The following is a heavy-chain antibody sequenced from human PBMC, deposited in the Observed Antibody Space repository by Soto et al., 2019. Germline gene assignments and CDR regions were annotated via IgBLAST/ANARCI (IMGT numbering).Heavy chain of an antibody. D-gene: IGHD2-21*02. CDR2: IYYSGST. CDR3: ARVCGGDCHYGMDV. CDR1: GGSISSGGYY. V-gene: IGHV4-31*03. J-gene: IGHJ6*02. Sequence: SETLSLTCTVSGGSISSGGYYWSWIRQHPGKGLEWIGYIYYSGSTYYNPSLKSRVTISVDTSKNQFSLKLSSVTTADTAVYYCARVCGGDCHYGMDVWGQGTTVTVSS.